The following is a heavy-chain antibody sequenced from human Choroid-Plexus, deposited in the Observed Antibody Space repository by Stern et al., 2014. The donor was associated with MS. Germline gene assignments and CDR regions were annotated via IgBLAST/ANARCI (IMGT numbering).Heavy chain of an antibody. CDR2: IFPADSDS. CDR1: GYNFGDYW. D-gene: IGHD2-2*01. Sequence: EVQLVQSGAEVKKPGESLKISCKGSGYNFGDYWIGWVRQKPGKGMDWMGTIFPADSDSRYSPSFEGQVTISADESISTAFLQSSSLKASDTGIYYCARHQPAATFAMDVWGQGTTVIVSS. CDR3: ARHQPAATFAMDV. J-gene: IGHJ6*02. V-gene: IGHV5-51*01.